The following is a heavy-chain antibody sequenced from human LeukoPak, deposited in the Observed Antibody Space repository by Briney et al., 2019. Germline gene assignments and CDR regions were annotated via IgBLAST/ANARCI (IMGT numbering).Heavy chain of an antibody. Sequence: ASVKVSCKASGYTFTSYYMHWVRQAPGQGLESMGIINPSGGSTSYAQKFQGRVTMTRDTSTSTVYMELSSLRSEDTAVYYCARDNAPRDTAMVNWFDPWGQGTLVTVSS. CDR1: GYTFTSYY. CDR3: ARDNAPRDTAMVNWFDP. D-gene: IGHD5-18*01. V-gene: IGHV1-46*01. J-gene: IGHJ5*02. CDR2: INPSGGST.